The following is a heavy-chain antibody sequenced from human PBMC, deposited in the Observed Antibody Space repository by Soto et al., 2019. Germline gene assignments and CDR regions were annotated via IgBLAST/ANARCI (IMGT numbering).Heavy chain of an antibody. Sequence: SETLSLTCAVYGGSFSGCYWSWIRQPPGKGLEWIGEINHSGSTNYNPSLKSRVTISVDTSKNQFSLKLSSVTAADTAVYYCARGPSAHITHYYYYYYGMDVWGQGTTVTVSS. D-gene: IGHD1-20*01. CDR2: INHSGST. V-gene: IGHV4-34*01. CDR1: GGSFSGCY. CDR3: ARGPSAHITHYYYYYYGMDV. J-gene: IGHJ6*02.